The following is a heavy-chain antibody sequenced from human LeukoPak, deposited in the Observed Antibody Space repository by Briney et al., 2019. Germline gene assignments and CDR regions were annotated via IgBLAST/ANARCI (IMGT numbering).Heavy chain of an antibody. J-gene: IGHJ4*02. CDR3: ARPYGGYVDYYFDY. Sequence: GRSLRLSCAASGFTFSSYAMDWVRQAPGKGLEWVAVISYDGSNKYYADSVKGRFTISRDNSKNTLYLQMNSLRTEDTAVYYCARPYGGYVDYYFDYWGQGTLVTASS. CDR1: GFTFSSYA. V-gene: IGHV3-30-3*01. D-gene: IGHD5-12*01. CDR2: ISYDGSNK.